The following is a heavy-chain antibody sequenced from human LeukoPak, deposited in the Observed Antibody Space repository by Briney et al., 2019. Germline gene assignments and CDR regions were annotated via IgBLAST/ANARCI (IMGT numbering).Heavy chain of an antibody. J-gene: IGHJ4*02. CDR3: ARDSRAGYYYGSGSLTDY. CDR2: ISAYNGNT. Sequence: GASVNVSCKASGYTFTSYGISWVRQAPGQGLEWMGWISAYNGNTNYAQKLQGRVTMTTDTSTSTAYMELRSLRSDDTAVYYCARDSRAGYYYGSGSLTDYWGQGTLATVSS. CDR1: GYTFTSYG. D-gene: IGHD3-10*01. V-gene: IGHV1-18*01.